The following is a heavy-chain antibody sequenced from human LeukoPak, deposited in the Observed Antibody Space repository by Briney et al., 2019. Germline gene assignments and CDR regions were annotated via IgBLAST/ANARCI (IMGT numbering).Heavy chain of an antibody. CDR1: GFTFSSYA. D-gene: IGHD3-22*01. J-gene: IGHJ4*02. V-gene: IGHV3-30-3*01. Sequence: PGGSLRLSCAASGFTFSSYAMHWVRQAPGKGLEWVAVISYDGSNKYYADSVKGRFTISRDNSKNTLYLQMNSLRAEDTAVYYCARDITMIVGLGYFDYWGQGTLVTVSS. CDR3: ARDITMIVGLGYFDY. CDR2: ISYDGSNK.